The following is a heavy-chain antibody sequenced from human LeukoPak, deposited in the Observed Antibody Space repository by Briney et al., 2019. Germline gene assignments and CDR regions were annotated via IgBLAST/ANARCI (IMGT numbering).Heavy chain of an antibody. CDR2: IWYDGSNK. CDR3: AAADGSGSYYGDY. V-gene: IGHV3-33*08. CDR1: GFTFSGSA. D-gene: IGHD3-10*01. J-gene: IGHJ4*02. Sequence: HPGGSLRLSCAASGFTFSGSAMHWVRQAPGKGLEWVAVIWYDGSNKYYADSVKGRFTISRDNSKNTLYLQMNSLRAEDTAVYYCAAADGSGSYYGDYWGQGTLVTVSS.